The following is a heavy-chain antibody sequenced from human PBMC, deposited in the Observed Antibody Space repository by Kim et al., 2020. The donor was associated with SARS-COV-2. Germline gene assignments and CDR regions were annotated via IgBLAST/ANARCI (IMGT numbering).Heavy chain of an antibody. V-gene: IGHV3-23*01. CDR3: DASDD. CDR2: ISTTGAAT. J-gene: IGHJ4*02. Sequence: GGSLRLSCAASGLTFRDYTMSWARQAPGKGLEWVSTISTTGAATHYADSVAGRFTISRDNFNNKVYLQMNSLTVDDTAIYYCDASDDWGQGVLVTVSS. CDR1: GLTFRDYT.